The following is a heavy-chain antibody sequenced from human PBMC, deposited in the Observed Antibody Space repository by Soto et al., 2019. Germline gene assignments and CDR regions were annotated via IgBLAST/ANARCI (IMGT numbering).Heavy chain of an antibody. CDR3: ARGLRGSYPPFDY. D-gene: IGHD1-26*01. Sequence: QVQLQQWGAGLLKPSETLSLTCAVYGGSFSGYYWSWIRQPPGKGLEWIGEINHSGSTNYNPSLKGRVTISVDTSKNQFSLKLSSVTAADTAVYYCARGLRGSYPPFDYWGQGTLVTVSS. J-gene: IGHJ4*02. CDR2: INHSGST. CDR1: GGSFSGYY. V-gene: IGHV4-34*01.